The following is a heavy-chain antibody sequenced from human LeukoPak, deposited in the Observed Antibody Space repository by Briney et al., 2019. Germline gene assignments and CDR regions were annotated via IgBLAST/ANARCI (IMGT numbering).Heavy chain of an antibody. J-gene: IGHJ5*02. CDR2: ISSSSGYI. V-gene: IGHV3-21*04. D-gene: IGHD2-21*02. CDR1: GFTFSSYS. CDR3: ATVVVTAIDWFDP. Sequence: GGSLRLSCAASGFTFSSYSMNWVRQAPGKGLEWVSSISSSSGYIYYADSVKGRFTISRDNAKNSRYLQMNSLRAEDTAVYYCATVVVTAIDWFDPWGQGTLVTVSS.